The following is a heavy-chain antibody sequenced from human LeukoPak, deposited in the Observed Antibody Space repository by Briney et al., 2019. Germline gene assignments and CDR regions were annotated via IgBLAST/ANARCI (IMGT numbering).Heavy chain of an antibody. V-gene: IGHV3-64D*06. CDR2: ISSNGGST. Sequence: QPGGSLRLSCSASGFTFSSYAMHWVRQAPGKGLEYVSAISSNGGSTYYADSVKSRCTISRDNSKNTLYLQMSSLRAEDTAVYYCVKGLYSYGPDAFDIWGQGTMVTVSS. CDR3: VKGLYSYGPDAFDI. CDR1: GFTFSSYA. J-gene: IGHJ3*02. D-gene: IGHD5-18*01.